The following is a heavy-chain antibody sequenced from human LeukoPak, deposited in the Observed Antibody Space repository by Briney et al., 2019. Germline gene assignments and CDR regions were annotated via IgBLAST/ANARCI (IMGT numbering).Heavy chain of an antibody. J-gene: IGHJ6*02. Sequence: ASVKVSCKASGYTFTRYYMHWVRQAPGQGLEWMGWINPNSGGTNYAQKFQGRVTMTRDTSISTAYMELSRLRSDDTAVYYCARAPRHYDSSGYYFAYYYYGMDVWGQGTTVTVSS. V-gene: IGHV1-2*02. CDR1: GYTFTRYY. CDR3: ARAPRHYDSSGYYFAYYYYGMDV. D-gene: IGHD3-22*01. CDR2: INPNSGGT.